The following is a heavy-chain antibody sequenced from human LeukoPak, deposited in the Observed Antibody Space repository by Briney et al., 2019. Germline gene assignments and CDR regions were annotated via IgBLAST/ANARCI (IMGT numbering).Heavy chain of an antibody. D-gene: IGHD3-16*01. CDR3: AKVIRMILPIK. J-gene: IGHJ4*02. Sequence: GGSLRLSCAASGFTFTNYAMSWVRQAPGKGLEWVSGISGGGGSTYYADSVKGRFTISKDNSKNTLYLQMNSLRAEDTAVYYRAKVIRMILPIKWGQGTLVTVSS. CDR1: GFTFTNYA. V-gene: IGHV3-23*01. CDR2: ISGGGGST.